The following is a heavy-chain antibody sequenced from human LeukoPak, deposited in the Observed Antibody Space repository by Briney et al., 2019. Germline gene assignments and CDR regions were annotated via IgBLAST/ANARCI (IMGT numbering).Heavy chain of an antibody. CDR3: ARHIYSPPGSSYINYYFDY. CDR2: INHSGST. Sequence: SETLSLTCAVYGGSFSGYYWSWIRQPPGKGLEWIGEINHSGSTNYNPSLKSRVTISVDTSKNQFSLKLSSVTAADTAVYYCARHIYSPPGSSYINYYFDYWGQGTLVTVSS. CDR1: GGSFSGYY. J-gene: IGHJ4*02. V-gene: IGHV4-34*01. D-gene: IGHD6-13*01.